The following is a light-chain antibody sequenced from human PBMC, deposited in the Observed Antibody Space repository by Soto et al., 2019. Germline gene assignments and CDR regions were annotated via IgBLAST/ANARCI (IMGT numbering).Light chain of an antibody. CDR2: DAS. CDR3: QQYHTLPPYT. V-gene: IGKV1-33*01. Sequence: DIQMTQSPSSLSASVGDRVTITCQASQDINNYLNWYQHKSGKAPRLLIYDASNLEPGVPSRFSGSGSGTDFTFTISSLQPDDIATYFCQQYHTLPPYTFGQGTKLEIK. J-gene: IGKJ2*01. CDR1: QDINNY.